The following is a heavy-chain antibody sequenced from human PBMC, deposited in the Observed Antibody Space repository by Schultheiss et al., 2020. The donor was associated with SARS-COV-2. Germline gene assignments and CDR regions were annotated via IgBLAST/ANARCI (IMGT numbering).Heavy chain of an antibody. Sequence: SGPTLVKPTATLTLTCTVSGFSLSNARMGVSWIRQPPGKALEWLAHIFSNDEKSYSTSLKSRLTISKDTSKSQVVLTMTNMDPVDTATYYCARDYGDYVRGYFDYWGQGTLVTVSS. CDR1: GFSLSNARMG. V-gene: IGHV2-26*01. CDR2: IFSNDEK. J-gene: IGHJ4*02. CDR3: ARDYGDYVRGYFDY. D-gene: IGHD4-17*01.